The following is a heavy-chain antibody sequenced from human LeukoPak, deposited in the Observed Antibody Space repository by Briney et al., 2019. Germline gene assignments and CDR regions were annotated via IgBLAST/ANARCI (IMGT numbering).Heavy chain of an antibody. J-gene: IGHJ2*01. Sequence: WASVKVSCKASGYTFTSYAMNWVRQAPGQGLEWMGWINTNTGNPTYAQGFTGRFVFSLDTSVSTAYLQISSLKAEDTAVYYCARSLYGGNWYFDLWGRGTLVTVSS. CDR2: INTNTGNP. CDR3: ARSLYGGNWYFDL. V-gene: IGHV7-4-1*02. D-gene: IGHD4-23*01. CDR1: GYTFTSYA.